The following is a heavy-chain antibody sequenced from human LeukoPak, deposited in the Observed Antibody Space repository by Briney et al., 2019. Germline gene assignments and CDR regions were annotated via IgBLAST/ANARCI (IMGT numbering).Heavy chain of an antibody. J-gene: IGHJ5*02. V-gene: IGHV1-18*01. Sequence: ASVKVSCKASGYTFTSYGIGWVRQAPGQGLEWMGWISAYNGNTNYAQKLQGRVTMTTDTSTSTAYMELRSLRSDDTAVYYCARVPNGLLFGWFDPWGQGTLVTVSS. D-gene: IGHD3-3*01. CDR1: GYTFTSYG. CDR3: ARVPNGLLFGWFDP. CDR2: ISAYNGNT.